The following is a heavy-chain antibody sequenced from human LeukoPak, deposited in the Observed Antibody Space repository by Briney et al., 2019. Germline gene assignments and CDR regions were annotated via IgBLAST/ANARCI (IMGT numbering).Heavy chain of an antibody. D-gene: IGHD3-22*01. Sequence: GGSLRLSCAAPGFTFSSYAIHWVRQAPGKGLEWVAVISFDGSNKYYADSVQGRFTISRDNSKNTLDLQMNSLRPEDTAVYYCARGTIFSDSSGYYSYFDYWGQGTLVTVSS. V-gene: IGHV3-30*04. J-gene: IGHJ4*02. CDR2: ISFDGSNK. CDR3: ARGTIFSDSSGYYSYFDY. CDR1: GFTFSSYA.